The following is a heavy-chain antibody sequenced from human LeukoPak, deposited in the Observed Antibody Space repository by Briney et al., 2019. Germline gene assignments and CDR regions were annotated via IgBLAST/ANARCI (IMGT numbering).Heavy chain of an antibody. CDR3: AKAYCSGGSCYGNWFDP. V-gene: IGHV3-23*01. CDR2: ISGSGGST. J-gene: IGHJ5*02. D-gene: IGHD2-15*01. CDR1: GFTFSSYA. Sequence: GGSLRLSCAASGFTFSSYAMSWVRQAPGKGLEWVSAISGSGGSTYYADSVKGRFTISRDNSKNTLYLQMNSLRAEDTAVYYCAKAYCSGGSCYGNWFDPWGQGILVTVSS.